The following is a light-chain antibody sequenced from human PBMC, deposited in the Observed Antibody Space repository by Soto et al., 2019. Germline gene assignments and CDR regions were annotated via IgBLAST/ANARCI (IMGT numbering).Light chain of an antibody. CDR3: QQYESPPFT. V-gene: IGKV3-15*01. Sequence: EIVMTQSPATLSVSPGERATLSCRASQSVSSNLAWYQQKPGQAPRLLIYGASTRATGIPARFSGSGSGTEFTLTISSLQSEDFAVYYCQQYESPPFTFGPGTKVDIK. CDR2: GAS. J-gene: IGKJ3*01. CDR1: QSVSSN.